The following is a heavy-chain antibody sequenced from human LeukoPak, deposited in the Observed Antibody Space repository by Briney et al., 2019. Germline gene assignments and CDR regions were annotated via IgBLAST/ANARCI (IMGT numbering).Heavy chain of an antibody. CDR1: GYTFTSYY. Sequence: ASVKVSCKASGYTFTSYYMHWVRQAPGQGLEWMGIINPSGGSTSYAQKFQGRVTMTRDTSTSTVYMELSSLRSEDTAVYYCARDLGYDFWSGYYTRFAYYYGMDVWGQGTTVTVSS. CDR2: INPSGGST. J-gene: IGHJ6*02. V-gene: IGHV1-46*01. CDR3: ARDLGYDFWSGYYTRFAYYYGMDV. D-gene: IGHD3-3*01.